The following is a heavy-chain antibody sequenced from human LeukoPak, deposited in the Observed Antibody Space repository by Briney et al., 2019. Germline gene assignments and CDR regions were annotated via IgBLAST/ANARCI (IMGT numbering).Heavy chain of an antibody. D-gene: IGHD6-13*01. CDR2: IYHSGST. CDR1: GYSISSGYY. J-gene: IGHJ6*03. Sequence: SETLSLTGTVSGYSISSGYYWGWIRLPPGKGLEWIGSIYHSGSTYYNPSLKSRVTISVDTSKNQFSLKLSSVTAADTAVYYCARGIALYYYYYMDVWGKGTTVTVSS. CDR3: ARGIALYYYYYMDV. V-gene: IGHV4-38-2*02.